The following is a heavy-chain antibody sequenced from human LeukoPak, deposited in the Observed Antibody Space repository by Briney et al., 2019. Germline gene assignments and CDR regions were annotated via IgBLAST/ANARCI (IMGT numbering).Heavy chain of an antibody. J-gene: IGHJ5*02. V-gene: IGHV3-48*01. CDR2: ISSGRPLI. D-gene: IGHD3-22*01. CDR1: GFTFISYN. Sequence: GGSLRLSCAASGFTFISYNMNWVRQAPGKGLEWVSYISSGRPLIYYADSVKGRFTVSRDGAKSSLYLQMNSLRAEDTAVYYCARDRPNYYYDSTPEGFDPWGQGTLVTVSS. CDR3: ARDRPNYYYDSTPEGFDP.